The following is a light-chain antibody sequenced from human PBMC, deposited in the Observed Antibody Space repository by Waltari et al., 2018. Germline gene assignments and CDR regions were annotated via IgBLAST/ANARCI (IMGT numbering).Light chain of an antibody. J-gene: IGKJ2*01. CDR3: QQYYSYPRYT. Sequence: AIRMTQSPSSLSASTGDRVTITCRASQGISSYLALYQQKPGKAPKLLIYAASTLQSGVPSRFSGSGSGTDFTLTISCLQSEDFATYYCQQYYSYPRYTFGQGTKLEIK. CDR2: AAS. V-gene: IGKV1-8*01. CDR1: QGISSY.